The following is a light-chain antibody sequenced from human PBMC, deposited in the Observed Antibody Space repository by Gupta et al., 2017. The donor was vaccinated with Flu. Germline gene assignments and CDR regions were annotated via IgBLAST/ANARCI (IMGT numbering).Light chain of an antibody. CDR1: NIGSQS. J-gene: IGLJ2*01. V-gene: IGLV3-21*02. Sequence: SYVLTQPPSVSVAPGQTARITWGGNNIGSQSVHWYQQKPGPAPVLVVYDDTDRPSGIPERFSGSNSGNTATLTFSRVEAGDEADFYCQVWDRSSDHPVFGGGTKLTVL. CDR2: DDT. CDR3: QVWDRSSDHPV.